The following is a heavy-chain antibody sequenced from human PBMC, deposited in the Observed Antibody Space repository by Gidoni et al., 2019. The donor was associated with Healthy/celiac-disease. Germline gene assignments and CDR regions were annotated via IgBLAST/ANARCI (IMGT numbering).Heavy chain of an antibody. D-gene: IGHD6-6*01. CDR3: ARDREYSSSSAPYYYYYGMDV. V-gene: IGHV4-61*02. Sequence: QVQLQESGAGLVKPSQTLSLTCPVSGGSISSGSYYWRWIRQPAGKGLEWIGRSYTSGSTKYNPSRKSRVTVSVDKSKNQFSLKLSSVTAADTAVYYCARDREYSSSSAPYYYYYGMDVWGQGTTGTVSS. CDR2: SYTSGST. J-gene: IGHJ6*02. CDR1: GGSISSGSYY.